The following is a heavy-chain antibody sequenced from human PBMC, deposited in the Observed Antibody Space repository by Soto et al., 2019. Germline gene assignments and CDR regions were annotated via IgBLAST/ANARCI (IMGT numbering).Heavy chain of an antibody. V-gene: IGHV4-39*01. D-gene: IGHD3-10*01. Sequence: SETLSLTCTVSGGSISSSSYYWGWIRQPPGKGLEWIGSIYYSGSTYYNPSLKSRVTISVDTSKNQFSLKLSSVTAADTAVYYCATVRGAIITFDYWGQGTLVTVSS. CDR2: IYYSGST. CDR3: ATVRGAIITFDY. CDR1: GGSISSSSYY. J-gene: IGHJ4*02.